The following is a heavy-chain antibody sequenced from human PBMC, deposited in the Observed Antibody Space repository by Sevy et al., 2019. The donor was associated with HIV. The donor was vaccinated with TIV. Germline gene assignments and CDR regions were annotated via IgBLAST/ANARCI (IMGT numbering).Heavy chain of an antibody. V-gene: IGHV3-21*01. D-gene: IGHD3-3*01. Sequence: GGSLRLSCAASGFTFSSYSMNWVRQAPGKGLEWVSSISSSSSYIYYVDSVKGRFTISRDNAKNSLYLQMNSLRAEDTAVYYCAMGELRFLEWLLSGAFDIWGQGTMVTVSS. CDR1: GFTFSSYS. CDR2: ISSSSSYI. CDR3: AMGELRFLEWLLSGAFDI. J-gene: IGHJ3*02.